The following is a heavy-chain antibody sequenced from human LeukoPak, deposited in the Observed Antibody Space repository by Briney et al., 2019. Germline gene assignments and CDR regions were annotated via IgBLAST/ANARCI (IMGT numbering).Heavy chain of an antibody. V-gene: IGHV4-34*01. J-gene: IGHJ6*02. CDR2: MNHSGST. CDR3: ARVSRGIRPYYYYGMDV. Sequence: GSLRLSCAASGFTFSDYYMSWIRQAPGKGLEWIGQMNHSGSTNYNPSLKSRVTISVDTSKNQFSLKLSSVTAADTAVYYCARVSRGIRPYYYYGMDVWGQGTTVTVSS. D-gene: IGHD1-14*01. CDR1: GFTFSDYY.